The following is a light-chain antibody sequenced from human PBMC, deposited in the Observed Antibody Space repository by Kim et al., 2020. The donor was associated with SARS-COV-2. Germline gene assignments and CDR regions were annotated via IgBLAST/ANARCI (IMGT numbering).Light chain of an antibody. CDR1: QSVRNNY. CDR3: QHYRSSPPMYT. Sequence: EIVLTQSPGTLSLSPGERATLSCRASQSVRNNYLAWYQQKPGQAPRLLIHGASSRATGIPDRFSGSGSGTDFTLTISRLEPEDFAMYYCQHYRSSPPMYTFGQGNKLEI. CDR2: GAS. J-gene: IGKJ2*01. V-gene: IGKV3-20*01.